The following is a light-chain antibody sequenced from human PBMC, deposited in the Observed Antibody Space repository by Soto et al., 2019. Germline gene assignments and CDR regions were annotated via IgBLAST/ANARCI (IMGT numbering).Light chain of an antibody. CDR3: QQYNNWPLT. Sequence: IVLTQSPATLSVSPGERATLSCRASQSVSSNLAWHRQRPGQAPRLLIYGASTRATGVQARFSGGGSGTEFTLTITSLQSEDFAVYWCQQYNNWPLTFGPGTKVDIK. J-gene: IGKJ3*01. CDR2: GAS. CDR1: QSVSSN. V-gene: IGKV3D-15*01.